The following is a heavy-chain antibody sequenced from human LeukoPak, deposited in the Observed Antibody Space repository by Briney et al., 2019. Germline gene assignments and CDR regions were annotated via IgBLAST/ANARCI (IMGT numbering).Heavy chain of an antibody. Sequence: GGSLRLSCEASGFTFSAYNLHWVRQAPGKGLGWVAVISNDGNNKYDADSVKGRFTVSRDNSKNTLYLQMNTLRAEDTAVYYCARGLVGVSGAFDIWGQGTLVTVSS. J-gene: IGHJ3*02. D-gene: IGHD1-26*01. CDR2: ISNDGNNK. V-gene: IGHV3-30*04. CDR1: GFTFSAYN. CDR3: ARGLVGVSGAFDI.